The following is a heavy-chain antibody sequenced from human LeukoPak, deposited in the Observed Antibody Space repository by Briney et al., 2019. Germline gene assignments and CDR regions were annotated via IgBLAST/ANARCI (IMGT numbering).Heavy chain of an antibody. CDR1: GYTFTSYD. Sequence: ASVKVSCKASGYTFTSYDINWVRQATGQGLEWMGWMNPNSGNTGYAQKFQGRVTMTRNTSISTAYMELSSLRSGDTAAYYCARDKWELLQLDYWGQGTLVTVSS. CDR3: ARDKWELLQLDY. CDR2: MNPNSGNT. J-gene: IGHJ4*02. V-gene: IGHV1-8*01. D-gene: IGHD1-26*01.